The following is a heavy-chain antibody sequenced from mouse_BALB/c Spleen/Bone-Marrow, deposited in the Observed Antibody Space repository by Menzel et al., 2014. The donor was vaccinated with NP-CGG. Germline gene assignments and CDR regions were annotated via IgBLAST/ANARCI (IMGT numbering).Heavy chain of an antibody. CDR3: ARQDYDWLAY. CDR2: INSGGNYT. D-gene: IGHD2-4*01. Sequence: DVHLEESGGDLVKPGGSLKLSCAASGFTFSSYGMSWVRQTPDKRLVRVATINSGGNYTYYPGSLKGRLTISRDNAKNTLYLQMSSLKSEDTAMYYGARQDYDWLAYWGKGTLVTVSA. V-gene: IGHV5-6*01. J-gene: IGHJ3*01. CDR1: GFTFSSYG.